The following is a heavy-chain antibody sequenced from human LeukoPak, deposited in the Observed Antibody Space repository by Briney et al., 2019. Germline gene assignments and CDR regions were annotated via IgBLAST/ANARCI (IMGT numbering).Heavy chain of an antibody. D-gene: IGHD6-13*01. CDR1: GYTLTELS. CDR2: FDPEDGET. V-gene: IGHV1-24*01. CDR3: ATEPPRCSSSWNYYYYGMDV. J-gene: IGHJ6*02. Sequence: ASVKVSCKVSGYTLTELSMHWVRQAPGKGLEWMGGFDPEDGETIYAQKFQGRVTMTEDTSTDTAYMELSSLRSEDTAVYCCATEPPRCSSSWNYYYYGMDVWGQGTTVTVSS.